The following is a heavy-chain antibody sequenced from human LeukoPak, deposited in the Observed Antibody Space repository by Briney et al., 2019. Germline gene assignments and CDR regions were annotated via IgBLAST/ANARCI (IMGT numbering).Heavy chain of an antibody. D-gene: IGHD2-2*01. V-gene: IGHV4-30-4*01. Sequence: PSETLSLTCTVSGGSISSGDYHWSWIRQPPGKGLEWIGYIDYSGSTYFNPSLKSRVTISVDTSKSQFSLKLNSVTAADTAIYYCARGPSVPAALPFDYWGQGTLVTVSS. CDR3: ARGPSVPAALPFDY. CDR1: GGSISSGDYH. J-gene: IGHJ4*02. CDR2: IDYSGST.